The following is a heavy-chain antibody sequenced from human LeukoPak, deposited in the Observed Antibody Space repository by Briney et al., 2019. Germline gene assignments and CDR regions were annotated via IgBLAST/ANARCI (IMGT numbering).Heavy chain of an antibody. V-gene: IGHV4-59*08. CDR3: ARQSRHYDVWTGHYPYLDS. D-gene: IGHD3-3*01. Sequence: SETLSLTCTVSGGSINFYYWNWIRQSPGKGLEWIGYIYYTVSSDYNPSLKSRATMSLDTSKSQFSLKLTSVNASETAVYYCARQSRHYDVWTGHYPYLDSWGQGTQVTVSS. CDR1: GGSINFYY. CDR2: IYYTVSS. J-gene: IGHJ4*02.